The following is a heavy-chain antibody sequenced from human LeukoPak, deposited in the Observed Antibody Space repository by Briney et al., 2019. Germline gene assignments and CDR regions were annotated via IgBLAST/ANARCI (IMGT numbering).Heavy chain of an antibody. CDR1: GGTFSSYA. V-gene: IGHV1-69*04. J-gene: IGHJ4*02. CDR2: IIPILGIA. D-gene: IGHD3-10*01. CDR3: ARGHGSGSYNDY. Sequence: SVTVSFTASGGTFSSYAISWVRQAPGQGREWMGRIIPILGIANYAQKFQGRVTITADKSTSTAYMELSSLRSEDTAVYYCARGHGSGSYNDYWGQGTLVTVSS.